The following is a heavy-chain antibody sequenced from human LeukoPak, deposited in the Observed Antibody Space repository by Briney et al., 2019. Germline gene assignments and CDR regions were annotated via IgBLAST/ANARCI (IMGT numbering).Heavy chain of an antibody. CDR1: GFTFSSYG. D-gene: IGHD5-12*01. J-gene: IGHJ4*02. V-gene: IGHV3-30*18. CDR3: AKQGDSGYAPG. Sequence: GGSLRLSCAASGFTFSSYGMHWVRQAPGKGLEWVAVISYDGSNNYYADSVKGRFTISRDNSKNTLYQQMNSLRAEDTAVYYCAKQGDSGYAPGWGQGTLVTVSS. CDR2: ISYDGSNN.